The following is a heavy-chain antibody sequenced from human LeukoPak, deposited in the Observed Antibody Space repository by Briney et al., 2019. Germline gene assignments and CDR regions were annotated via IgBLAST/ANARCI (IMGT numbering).Heavy chain of an antibody. CDR1: GFXFSSYG. Sequence: PGRSLRLSCAASGFXFSSYGIHWVRQAPGKGLEWVAVISYDGSNKYYADSVKGRFTISRDNSKNTLYLQMNSLRAEDTAVYYRAKDLVLISEGASDYWGQGTLVTVSS. D-gene: IGHD1-26*01. CDR2: ISYDGSNK. V-gene: IGHV3-30*18. J-gene: IGHJ4*02. CDR3: AKDLVLISEGASDY.